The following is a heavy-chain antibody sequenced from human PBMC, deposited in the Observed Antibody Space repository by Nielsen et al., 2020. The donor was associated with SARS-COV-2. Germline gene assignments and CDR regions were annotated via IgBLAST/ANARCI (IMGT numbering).Heavy chain of an antibody. V-gene: IGHV4-34*01. Sequence: SETLSLTCAVYGASFSGYYWSWIRQPPGKGLEWIGEINHIGSPNYNPSLKSRVTISVDTSKNQLSLRVTSVTAADTAVYYCVRLTLWFAAVDIWGQGTMVSVSS. D-gene: IGHD3-10*01. CDR2: INHIGSP. J-gene: IGHJ3*02. CDR3: VRLTLWFAAVDI. CDR1: GASFSGYY.